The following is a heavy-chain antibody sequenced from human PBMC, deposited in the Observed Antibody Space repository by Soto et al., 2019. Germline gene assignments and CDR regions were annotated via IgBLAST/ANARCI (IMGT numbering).Heavy chain of an antibody. J-gene: IGHJ4*02. CDR1: DGSINNGDW. CDR3: ATRGIVGPIY. D-gene: IGHD1-26*01. CDR2: VYHNGNT. Sequence: QVQLQESGTGLVEPSGTLSLTCNVYDGSINNGDWCSWVRQPPGKGLEWIGEVYHNGNTNYNASLKCRVTVSVDKSSNQFSLRLTSGTPADTAVYYCATRGIVGPIYWGQGTLVTVSS. V-gene: IGHV4-4*02.